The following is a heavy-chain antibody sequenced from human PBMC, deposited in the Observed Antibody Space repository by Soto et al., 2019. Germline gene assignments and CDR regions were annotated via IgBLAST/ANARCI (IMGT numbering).Heavy chain of an antibody. CDR2: IYYSGST. CDR3: ARHGYGHYYYYGMDV. J-gene: IGHJ6*02. CDR1: GGSISSSSYY. D-gene: IGHD3-10*01. V-gene: IGHV4-39*01. Sequence: PSETLSLTCTVSGGSISSSSYYWRWIRQPPGKGLEWIGSIYYSGSTYYNPSLKSRVTISVDTSKNQFSLKLSSVTAADTAVYYCARHGYGHYYYYGMDVWGQGTTVTGSS.